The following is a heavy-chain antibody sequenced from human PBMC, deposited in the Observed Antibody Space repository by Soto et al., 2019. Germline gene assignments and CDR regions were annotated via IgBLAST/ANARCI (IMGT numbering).Heavy chain of an antibody. J-gene: IGHJ6*02. CDR2: ISSIGST. CDR3: ARGLVIRPYYYHGMDV. V-gene: IGHV4-30-4*01. D-gene: IGHD3-9*01. CDR1: GGSISSGDYF. Sequence: PSETLSLTCTVSGGSISSGDYFWSWIRQSPGKGLEWIGYISSIGSTYYNPSLKSRVSVSRDTSKNQFSLKLSSVTTADTAVYYCARGLVIRPYYYHGMDVWGQGTTVT.